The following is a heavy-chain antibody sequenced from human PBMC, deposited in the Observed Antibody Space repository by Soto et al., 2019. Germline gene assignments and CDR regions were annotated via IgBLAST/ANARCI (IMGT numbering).Heavy chain of an antibody. V-gene: IGHV3-33*01. CDR3: ARARRTATDYFDY. D-gene: IGHD1-26*01. CDR1: GFTFSSYG. J-gene: IGHJ4*02. CDR2: IWYDGSNK. Sequence: GGSLRLSCAASGFTFSSYGMHWVRQAPGKGLEWVAVIWYDGSNKYYADSVKGRFTISRDNSKNTLYLQMNSLRGEDTAVYYCARARRTATDYFDYWGQGTLVTVSS.